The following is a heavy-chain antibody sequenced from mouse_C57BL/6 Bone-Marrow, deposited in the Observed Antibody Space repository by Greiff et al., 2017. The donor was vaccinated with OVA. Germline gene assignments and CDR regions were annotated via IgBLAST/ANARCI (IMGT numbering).Heavy chain of an antibody. V-gene: IGHV2-9*01. Sequence: VQGVESGPGLVAPSQSLSITCTVSGFSLTSYGVDWVRQPPGKGLEWLGVIWGGGSTNYNSALMSRLSISKDNSKSQVFLKMNSLQTDDTAMYYCAKHDDPLYGYDYAMDYWGQGTSVTVSS. CDR1: GFSLTSYG. J-gene: IGHJ4*01. CDR3: AKHDDPLYGYDYAMDY. CDR2: IWGGGST. D-gene: IGHD2-2*01.